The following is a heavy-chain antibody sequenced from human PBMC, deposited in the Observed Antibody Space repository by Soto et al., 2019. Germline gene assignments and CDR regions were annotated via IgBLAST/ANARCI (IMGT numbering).Heavy chain of an antibody. J-gene: IGHJ6*02. D-gene: IGHD4-17*01. Sequence: SETLSLTCTVSGGSISSGDYYWSWIRQPPGKGLEWIGYIYYSGSTYYNPSLKSRVTISVDTSKNQFSLKLSSVTAADTAVYYCARDLLADDYGDYYYGMDVWGQGTTVTVSS. V-gene: IGHV4-30-4*01. CDR2: IYYSGST. CDR3: ARDLLADDYGDYYYGMDV. CDR1: GGSISSGDYY.